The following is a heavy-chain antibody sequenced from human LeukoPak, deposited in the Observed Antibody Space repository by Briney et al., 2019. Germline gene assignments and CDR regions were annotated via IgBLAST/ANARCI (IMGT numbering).Heavy chain of an antibody. CDR2: VSDSGDYT. CDR3: AMTYDFWSGYPG. CDR1: GFTFSTSA. V-gene: IGHV3-23*01. J-gene: IGHJ4*02. Sequence: GGSLRLSSVTSGFTFSTSAMGWVRQAPGTGLEWVSVVSDSGDYTSYADSVKGRFRISRDNSENKLYLQMNSLRTEDTAIYYCAMTYDFWSGYPGWGQGTLVTVFS. D-gene: IGHD3-3*01.